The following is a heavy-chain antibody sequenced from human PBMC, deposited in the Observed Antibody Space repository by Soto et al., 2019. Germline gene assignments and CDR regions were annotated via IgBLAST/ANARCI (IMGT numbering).Heavy chain of an antibody. CDR2: ISYDGSNK. J-gene: IGHJ4*02. V-gene: IGHV3-30-3*01. Sequence: QVQLVESGGGVVQPGRSLRLSCAASGFTFSSYAMHWVRQAPGKGLEWVAVISYDGSNKYYADSVKGRFTISRDNSKNTLYLQMNILRAEDTSMCYTARTPASGDYAFGLYWGQGTLVTVSS. CDR1: GFTFSSYA. D-gene: IGHD4-17*01. CDR3: ARTPASGDYAFGLY.